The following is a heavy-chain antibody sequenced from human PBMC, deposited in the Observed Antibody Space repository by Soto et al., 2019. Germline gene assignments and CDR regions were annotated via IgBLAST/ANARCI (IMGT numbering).Heavy chain of an antibody. J-gene: IGHJ4*02. CDR1: GASITFGGYS. D-gene: IGHD1-26*01. V-gene: IGHV4-30-2*01. CDR3: ARGGGSDSFDY. Sequence: PSETLSLTCTVSGASITFGGYSWSWIRQTPGKGLEWIGYINQLETTFYNPSFESRLTLSIDRAKNQFSLKLHSMSAADRAVYFCARGGGSDSFDYWGQGSLVTVSS. CDR2: INQLETT.